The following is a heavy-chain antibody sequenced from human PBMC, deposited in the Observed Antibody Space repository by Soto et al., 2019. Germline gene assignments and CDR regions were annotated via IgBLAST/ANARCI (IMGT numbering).Heavy chain of an antibody. D-gene: IGHD3-22*01. V-gene: IGHV4-31*03. CDR1: GGSISSGGYY. CDR3: ARGYYDSSGYYQGHYYFDY. Sequence: QVQLQESGPGLVKPSQTLSLTCTVSGGSISSGGYYWSWIRQHPGKGLEWIGYIYYSGSTYYNPSLKSRVTISVDTSKNQFSLKLSSVTAADTAVYYCARGYYDSSGYYQGHYYFDYWGQGTLFTVSS. J-gene: IGHJ4*02. CDR2: IYYSGST.